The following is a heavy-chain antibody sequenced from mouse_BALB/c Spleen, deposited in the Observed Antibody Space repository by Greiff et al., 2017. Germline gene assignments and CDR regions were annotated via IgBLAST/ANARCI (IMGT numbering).Heavy chain of an antibody. J-gene: IGHJ2*01. CDR3: ARDGLGFDY. V-gene: IGHV7-3*02. CDR1: GFTFTDYY. Sequence: EVMLVESGGGLVQPGGSLRLSCATSGFTFTDYYMSWVRQPPGKALEWLGFIRNKANGYTTEYSASVKGRFTISRDNSQSILYLQMNTLRAEDSATYYCARDGLGFDYWGQGTTLTVSS. D-gene: IGHD4-1*01. CDR2: IRNKANGYTT.